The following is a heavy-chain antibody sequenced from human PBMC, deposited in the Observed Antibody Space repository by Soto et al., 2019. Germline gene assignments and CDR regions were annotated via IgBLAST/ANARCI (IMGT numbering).Heavy chain of an antibody. CDR3: ASRNGARNY. CDR1: GFTFSSYA. Sequence: QVQLVESGGGVVQPGRSLRLSCAASGFTFSSYAMHWVRQAPGKGLEWVAVISYDGSNKYYADSVKGRFTISRDNSKNTLYLQMNSLRAEDTAVYYCASRNGARNYWGQGTLVTVSP. CDR2: ISYDGSNK. V-gene: IGHV3-30-3*01. D-gene: IGHD1-1*01. J-gene: IGHJ4*02.